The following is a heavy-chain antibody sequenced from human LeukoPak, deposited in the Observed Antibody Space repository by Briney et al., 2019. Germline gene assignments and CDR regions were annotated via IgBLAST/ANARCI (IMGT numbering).Heavy chain of an antibody. J-gene: IGHJ5*02. CDR3: AKDLMRGRWFGES. Sequence: GGSLRLSCAASGFTFSYYGFHWVRQAPGKGLEWVSFIRFDGHDKFYAETVKGRFTISKDTSRNTLYLQMNSLRPEDTAVYYCAKDLMRGRWFGESWGQGTLVTVSS. CDR2: IRFDGHDK. V-gene: IGHV3-30*02. D-gene: IGHD3-10*01. CDR1: GFTFSYYG.